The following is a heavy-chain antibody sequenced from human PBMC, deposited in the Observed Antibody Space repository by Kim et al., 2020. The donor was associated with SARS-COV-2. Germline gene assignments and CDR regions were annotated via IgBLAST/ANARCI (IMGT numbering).Heavy chain of an antibody. CDR3: ARPKTYGSFDY. V-gene: IGHV3-74*01. D-gene: IGHD3-10*01. J-gene: IGHJ4*02. CDR1: GFTFSTYW. CDR2: IKSDGSIA. Sequence: GGSLRLSCAASGFTFSTYWMHWFAQAPGKGLVWVSHIKSDGSIANYADSVKGRFTISRDNAKNTVYLQMNSLRAEDTAAYFCARPKTYGSFDYWGQGTLVTVSS.